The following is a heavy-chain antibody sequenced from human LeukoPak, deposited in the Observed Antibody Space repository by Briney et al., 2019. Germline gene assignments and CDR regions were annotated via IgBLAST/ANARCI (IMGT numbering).Heavy chain of an antibody. V-gene: IGHV1-8*01. CDR3: ARAPGYSSGWPGSYYFDY. CDR2: MNPNSGNT. J-gene: IGHJ4*02. D-gene: IGHD6-19*01. CDR1: GYTFTSYD. Sequence: ASVKVSCKASGYTFTSYDINWVRQATGQGLEWMGWMNPNSGNTGYAQKFQGRVTMTRNTSISTAYMELSSLRSDDTAVYYCARAPGYSSGWPGSYYFDYWGQGTLVTVSS.